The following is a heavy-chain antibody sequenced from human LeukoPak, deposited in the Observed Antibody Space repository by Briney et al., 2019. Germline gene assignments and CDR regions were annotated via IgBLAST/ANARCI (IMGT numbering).Heavy chain of an antibody. CDR3: ARALGYCSSTSCYPGAFDI. Sequence: ASVKVSCKASGYTYTSYGISWVRQAPGQGLEWMGWISAYNGNTNYAQKLQGRVTMTTDTSTSAAYMELRSLRSDDTAVYYCARALGYCSSTSCYPGAFDIWGQGTMVTVSS. CDR1: GYTYTSYG. V-gene: IGHV1-18*01. D-gene: IGHD2-2*01. J-gene: IGHJ3*02. CDR2: ISAYNGNT.